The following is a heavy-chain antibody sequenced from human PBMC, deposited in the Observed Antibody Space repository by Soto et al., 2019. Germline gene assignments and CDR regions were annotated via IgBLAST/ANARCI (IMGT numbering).Heavy chain of an antibody. CDR1: GGSFRAYY. V-gene: IGHV4-34*01. CDR2: INQSGTT. D-gene: IGHD3-10*01. Sequence: SETLSLTCAVGGGSFRAYYWSWVRQPPGKGLEWIGEINQSGTTHYNPSPKRRLNITIDTSKNQFSLKLTSVTAADTATYYCARDIITVIGGQIYYYFGMDVWGQGTTVTVSS. CDR3: ARDIITVIGGQIYYYFGMDV. J-gene: IGHJ6*02.